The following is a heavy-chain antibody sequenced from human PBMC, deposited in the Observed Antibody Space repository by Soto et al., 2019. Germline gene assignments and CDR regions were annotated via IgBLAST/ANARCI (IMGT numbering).Heavy chain of an antibody. Sequence: EVQLVESGGGLIQPGGSLRLSCAASGFTVSSNYMSWFRQAPGKGLEWVSVISSGGSTYYADSVKGRFTISRDNSRNTMYLQMICRRAADTAVYYCASLLRYYDSSGYYYDYGMDVWGQGTTVTVAS. J-gene: IGHJ6*02. V-gene: IGHV3-53*01. CDR2: ISSGGST. CDR1: GFTVSSNY. CDR3: ASLLRYYDSSGYYYDYGMDV. D-gene: IGHD3-22*01.